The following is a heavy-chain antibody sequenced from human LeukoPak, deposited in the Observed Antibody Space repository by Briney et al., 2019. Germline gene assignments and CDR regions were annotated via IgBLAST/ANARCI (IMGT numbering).Heavy chain of an antibody. CDR2: IYRGGSA. CDR1: GFIVSSKD. V-gene: IGHV3-66*01. CDR3: RAWLDGFGI. D-gene: IGHD5-12*01. Sequence: GGSLGLSCAASGFIVSSKDMNWVRQAPGKGLEWVSVIYRGGSADHADSVKGRFTISRDNSKNTLYFQMNSLRVEDTAVYYCRAWLDGFGIWGQGTMVTVSS. J-gene: IGHJ3*02.